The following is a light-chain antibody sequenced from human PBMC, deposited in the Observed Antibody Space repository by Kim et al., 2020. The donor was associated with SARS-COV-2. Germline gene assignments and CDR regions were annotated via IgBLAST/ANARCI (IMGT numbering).Light chain of an antibody. J-gene: IGKJ4*01. CDR1: QSIDTY. V-gene: IGKV3-11*01. CDR2: DAT. CDR3: QQRNSWPPAVT. Sequence: PVERATLSCRASQSIDTYLAWYQQRPGQAPSLLVYDATNRATGVPDRFSGSGSGTDFTLTISSLEPEDFSTYYCQQRNSWPPAVTFGGGTKVDIK.